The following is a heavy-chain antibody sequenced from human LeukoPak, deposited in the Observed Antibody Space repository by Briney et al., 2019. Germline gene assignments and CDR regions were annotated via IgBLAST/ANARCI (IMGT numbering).Heavy chain of an antibody. CDR3: AREGYCSGGSCYRGNIDY. D-gene: IGHD2-15*01. Sequence: SETLSLTCTVSGGSVSSGSYYWSWIRQPPGKGLEWIVYIYYSGSTNYNPSLKSRVTISIDTSKNQFSLKLTSVTAADTAVYYCAREGYCSGGSCYRGNIDYWGQGTLVTVSS. J-gene: IGHJ4*02. CDR1: GGSVSSGSYY. V-gene: IGHV4-61*01. CDR2: IYYSGST.